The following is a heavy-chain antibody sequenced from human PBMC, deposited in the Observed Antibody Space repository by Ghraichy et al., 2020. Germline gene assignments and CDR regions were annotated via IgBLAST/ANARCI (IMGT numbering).Heavy chain of an antibody. Sequence: GGSLRLSCAASGFTFSSYAMSWVRQAPGKGLEWVSAISGSGGSTYYADSVKGRFTISRDNSKNTLYLQMNSLRAEDTAVYYCAKDLWSIAARPGAFDIWGQGTMVTVSS. CDR3: AKDLWSIAARPGAFDI. D-gene: IGHD6-6*01. V-gene: IGHV3-23*01. CDR1: GFTFSSYA. CDR2: ISGSGGST. J-gene: IGHJ3*02.